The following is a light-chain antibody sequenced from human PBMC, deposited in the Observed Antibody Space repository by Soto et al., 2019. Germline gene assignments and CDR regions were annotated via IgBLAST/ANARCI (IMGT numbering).Light chain of an antibody. CDR2: DTS. CDR1: QSVGTRF. Sequence: EIVMTRSPATLSVSPLERATLSLRAVQSVGTRFLAWYQHKPGQAPRLLIYDTSTRAAGIPARFSGSGSGTDFTLTISSLQSEDFAVYYCQQYNNWRSISFGQGTRLEIK. CDR3: QQYNNWRSIS. J-gene: IGKJ5*01. V-gene: IGKV3-15*01.